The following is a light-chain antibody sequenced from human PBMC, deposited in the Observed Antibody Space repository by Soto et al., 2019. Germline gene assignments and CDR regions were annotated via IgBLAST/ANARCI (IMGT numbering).Light chain of an antibody. V-gene: IGKV1-5*03. Sequence: DIHMPQSPSPLSASVGDRVTITCRARPSLTMWLAWYQQKPGKAPNLLIYKTSSLESGVPSRFSGSGSGTEFPLTISSLQADDVATYYGQHWTDYSWTFGQGTKVEVK. CDR1: PSLTMW. J-gene: IGKJ1*01. CDR2: KTS. CDR3: QHWTDYSWT.